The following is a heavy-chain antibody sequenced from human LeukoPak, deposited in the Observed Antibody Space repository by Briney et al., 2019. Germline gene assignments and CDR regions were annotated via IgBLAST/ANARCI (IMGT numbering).Heavy chain of an antibody. CDR1: GFSFSVYW. V-gene: IGHV3-74*01. CDR3: ARGVFVGGGNLDY. Sequence: GGSLRLSCAASGFSFSVYWMHWVRQAPGKGPVWVSRIKTDGSITDYADSVKGRFTISRDNAKNPLFLQMNSLRAEDTAIYYCARGVFVGGGNLDYWGQGTLVTVSS. J-gene: IGHJ4*02. D-gene: IGHD2-21*01. CDR2: IKTDGSIT.